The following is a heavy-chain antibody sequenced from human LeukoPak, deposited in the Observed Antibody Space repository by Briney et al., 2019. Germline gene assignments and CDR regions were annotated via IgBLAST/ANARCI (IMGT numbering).Heavy chain of an antibody. D-gene: IGHD6-19*01. J-gene: IGHJ4*02. Sequence: SETLSLTCTVSGGSISSSSYYWGWIRQPPGKGLEWIGSIYYSGSTYYNPSLKSRVTISVDTSKNQFSLKLSSVTAADTAVYYCARDSYGQWLVPFDYWGQGTLVTASS. CDR2: IYYSGST. CDR3: ARDSYGQWLVPFDY. CDR1: GGSISSSSYY. V-gene: IGHV4-39*07.